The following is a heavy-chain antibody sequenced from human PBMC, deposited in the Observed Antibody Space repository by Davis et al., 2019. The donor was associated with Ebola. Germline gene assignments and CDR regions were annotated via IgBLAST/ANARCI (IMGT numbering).Heavy chain of an antibody. CDR3: TRSISYRGSNSDY. Sequence: GESLKISCKGSGYSFTSYWIGWVRQMPGKGLEWMGIIYPGDSDTRYSPSFQGPVTISVDQSISTAYLQWSSLKASDTAMYYCTRSISYRGSNSDYWGQGTLVTVSS. D-gene: IGHD4-23*01. J-gene: IGHJ4*02. CDR1: GYSFTSYW. CDR2: IYPGDSDT. V-gene: IGHV5-51*01.